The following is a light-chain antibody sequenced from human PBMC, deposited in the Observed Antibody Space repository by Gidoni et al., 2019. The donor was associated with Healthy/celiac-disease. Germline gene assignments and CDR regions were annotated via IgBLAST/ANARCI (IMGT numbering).Light chain of an antibody. CDR2: GAS. V-gene: IGKV3-20*01. CDR1: QSVSSSY. J-gene: IGKJ3*01. Sequence: EIVLTQSPGTLSLSPGERATLSCRASQSVSSSYLAWYQQKPGQAPRLLIYGASSRATGLPDRFSGSGSGTDYTLTISRLEPEDFAVDYCQQYGSSPPFTFGPGTKVDIK. CDR3: QQYGSSPPFT.